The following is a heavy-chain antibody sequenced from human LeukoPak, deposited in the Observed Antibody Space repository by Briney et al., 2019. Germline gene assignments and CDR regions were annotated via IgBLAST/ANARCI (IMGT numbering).Heavy chain of an antibody. CDR2: INPNSGGT. D-gene: IGHD6-13*01. CDR1: GYTFTGYY. Sequence: ASVKVSCKASGYTFTGYYMHWVRQAPGQGLERMGWINPNSGGTNYAQKFQGRVTMTRDTSISTAYMELSRLRSDDAAVYYCARDSSSCFDPWGQGTLVTVSS. J-gene: IGHJ5*02. V-gene: IGHV1-2*02. CDR3: ARDSSSCFDP.